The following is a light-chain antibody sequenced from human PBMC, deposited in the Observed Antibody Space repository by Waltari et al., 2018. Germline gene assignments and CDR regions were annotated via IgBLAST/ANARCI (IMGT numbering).Light chain of an antibody. CDR1: QSVSSN. V-gene: IGKV3-15*01. Sequence: EIVMTQSPATLSVSPGERATLSCRASQSVSSNLAWYQQKPGQAPRLLIYAASTRATGIPARFSGSGSGTEFTLTISSLQSEDFAVYYCQQYNSWPRTFGQGTKVEIK. J-gene: IGKJ1*01. CDR3: QQYNSWPRT. CDR2: AAS.